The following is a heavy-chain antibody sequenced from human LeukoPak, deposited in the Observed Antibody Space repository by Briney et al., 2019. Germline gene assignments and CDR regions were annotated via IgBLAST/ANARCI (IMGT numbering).Heavy chain of an antibody. J-gene: IGHJ4*02. Sequence: ASVKVSCKASGYTFTGYYMHWVRQAPGQGVEWMGWINPNSGGTNYAQKFQGRVTMTRDTSISTAYMELSRLRSDDTAVYYCARDFGGTTPFGIYFDYWGQGTLVTVSS. CDR1: GYTFTGYY. CDR3: ARDFGGTTPFGIYFDY. D-gene: IGHD1-1*01. CDR2: INPNSGGT. V-gene: IGHV1-2*02.